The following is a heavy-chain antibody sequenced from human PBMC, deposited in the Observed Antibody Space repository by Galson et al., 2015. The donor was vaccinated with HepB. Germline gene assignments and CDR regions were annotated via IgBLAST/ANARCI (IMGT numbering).Heavy chain of an antibody. D-gene: IGHD6-13*01. V-gene: IGHV1-2*06. Sequence: SVKVSCKASGYTFTGYYMHWVRQAPGQGLEWMGRINPNSGGTNYAQKFQGRVTMTRDTSISTAYMELSRLRYDDTAVYYCARDRRAAARPAEYFQHWGQGTLVTVSS. CDR3: ARDRRAAARPAEYFQH. CDR2: INPNSGGT. J-gene: IGHJ1*01. CDR1: GYTFTGYY.